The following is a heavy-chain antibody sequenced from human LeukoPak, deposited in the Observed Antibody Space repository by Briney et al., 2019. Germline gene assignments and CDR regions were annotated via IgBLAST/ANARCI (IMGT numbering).Heavy chain of an antibody. CDR3: AREAVDYGSGSHDY. D-gene: IGHD3-10*01. V-gene: IGHV4-4*07. CDR1: GGSIGSYY. CDR2: IHSSGST. J-gene: IGHJ4*02. Sequence: SETLSLTWTVSGGSIGSYYWSWIRQPAGKGLEWIGRIHSSGSTNYNPSIKSRVTMSLDTSKNQFSLKVDSVTAADTAIYYCAREAVDYGSGSHDYWGQGTLVAVSS.